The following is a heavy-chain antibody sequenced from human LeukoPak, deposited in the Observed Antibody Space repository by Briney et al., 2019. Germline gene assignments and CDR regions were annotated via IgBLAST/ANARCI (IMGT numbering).Heavy chain of an antibody. D-gene: IGHD4-17*01. CDR3: SKGTTDYDS. V-gene: IGHV3-23*01. CDR2: ISADGTAT. J-gene: IGHJ5*02. Sequence: PGRSLRLSCAASGFTFESHAMNWLRQAPGRGLEWVSLISADGTATHYADSVTGRFTISRDNSKDTLFLQMSSLRAEDTALYYCSKGTTDYDSWGQGTLVTVSS. CDR1: GFTFESHA.